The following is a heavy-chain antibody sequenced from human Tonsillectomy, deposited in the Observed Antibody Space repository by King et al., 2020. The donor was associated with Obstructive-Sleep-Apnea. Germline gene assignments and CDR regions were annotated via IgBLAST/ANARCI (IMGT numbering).Heavy chain of an antibody. CDR3: ATLAVSRRFDP. V-gene: IGHV3-48*04. J-gene: IGHJ5*02. CDR2: ISSSSSTI. CDR1: GFTISSYS. D-gene: IGHD6-19*01. Sequence: VQLVESGGGLVQPGGSLRLSCAASGFTISSYSMNWVRQAPGKGLEWVSYISSSSSTIYYAVSVKGRFTISRDNAKNSLYLQMNSLRAEDTAVYYCATLAVSRRFDPWGQGTLVTVSS.